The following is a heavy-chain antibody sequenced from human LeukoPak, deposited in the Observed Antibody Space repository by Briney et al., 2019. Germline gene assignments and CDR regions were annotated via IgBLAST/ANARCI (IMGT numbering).Heavy chain of an antibody. D-gene: IGHD1-1*01. CDR2: ISYDGGNT. CDR3: AKERTGIHFGC. Sequence: HPGGSLRLSCAASGFTFSSNSIHWVRQAPGKGLEWVAEISYDGGNTYYADSVKGRFTISRDNSKNTLYLQMNSLRAEDTAVYYCAKERTGIHFGCRGQGTLVTVSS. V-gene: IGHV3-30-3*01. CDR1: GFTFSSNS. J-gene: IGHJ4*02.